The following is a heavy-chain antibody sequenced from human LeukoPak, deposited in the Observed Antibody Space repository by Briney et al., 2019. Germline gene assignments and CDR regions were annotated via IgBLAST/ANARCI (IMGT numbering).Heavy chain of an antibody. Sequence: SETLSLTCTVSGGSISDYYWSWIRQPPGTGLEWIGYIYYTGRADYNPSLKSRVSMSVDTSKNQFSLRVNSMTAADTAVYYCARGDFWSGAPTDWGQGTLVTVSS. V-gene: IGHV4-59*01. J-gene: IGHJ4*02. CDR1: GGSISDYY. D-gene: IGHD3-3*01. CDR2: IYYTGRA. CDR3: ARGDFWSGAPTD.